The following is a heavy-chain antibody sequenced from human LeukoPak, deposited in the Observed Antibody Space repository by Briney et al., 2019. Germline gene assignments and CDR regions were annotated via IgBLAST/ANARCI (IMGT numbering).Heavy chain of an antibody. CDR3: AREFVGGRSGELVY. CDR2: INPSGGSP. V-gene: IGHV1-46*01. CDR1: GYTFTSYY. D-gene: IGHD3-10*01. Sequence: ASVKVSCKASGYTFTSYYLHWVRQAPGQGLEWMGIINPSGGSPNYAQKFQGRVTMTRDTSTSTVYMELRSLRSADTALYYCAREFVGGRSGELVYWGQGTLVTVSS. J-gene: IGHJ4*02.